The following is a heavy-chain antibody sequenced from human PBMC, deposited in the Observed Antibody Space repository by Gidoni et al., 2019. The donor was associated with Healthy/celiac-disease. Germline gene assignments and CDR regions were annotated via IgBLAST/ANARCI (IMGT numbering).Heavy chain of an antibody. D-gene: IGHD4-17*01. CDR1: GGPIRSDY. CDR3: ARVEATVTSLPYYYYGMDV. J-gene: IGHJ6*02. Sequence: QVQLQESGPGLVKPAETRSLTGTGSGGPIRSDYRSWSRQPPGKGLAWIGYIYYSGSTNYPPSLTSRVPISVDTSKNQFSLTLSSVTAADTAVYSCARVEATVTSLPYYYYGMDVWGQGTTVTVSS. V-gene: IGHV4-59*01. CDR2: IYYSGST.